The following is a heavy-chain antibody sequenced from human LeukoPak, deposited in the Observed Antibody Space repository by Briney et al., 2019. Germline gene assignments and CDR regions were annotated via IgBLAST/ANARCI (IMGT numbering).Heavy chain of an antibody. D-gene: IGHD4-17*01. J-gene: IGHJ4*02. CDR1: GGSFSGYY. Sequence: SETLSLTCAVYGGSFSGYYWSWIRQPPGKGLEWIGEINHSGSTNYNPSLKSRVTISVDTSKNQFPLKLSPVTAADTAVYYCARGPNYGGNSDFDYWGQGTLVTVSS. V-gene: IGHV4-34*01. CDR3: ARGPNYGGNSDFDY. CDR2: INHSGST.